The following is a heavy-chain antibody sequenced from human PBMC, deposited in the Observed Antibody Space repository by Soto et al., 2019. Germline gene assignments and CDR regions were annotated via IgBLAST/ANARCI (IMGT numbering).Heavy chain of an antibody. J-gene: IGHJ6*02. Sequence: SETLSLTCAVYGGSFSGYYWSWIRQPPGKGLEWIGEINHSGSTNYNPSLKSRVTISVDASKNQFSLKLSSVTAADTAVYYCARGYPYCSSTSCYWYYYYGMDVWGQGTTVTAP. CDR2: INHSGST. V-gene: IGHV4-34*01. CDR3: ARGYPYCSSTSCYWYYYYGMDV. D-gene: IGHD2-2*01. CDR1: GGSFSGYY.